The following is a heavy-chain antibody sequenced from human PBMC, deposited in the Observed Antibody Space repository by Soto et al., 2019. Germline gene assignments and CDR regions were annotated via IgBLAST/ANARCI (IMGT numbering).Heavy chain of an antibody. CDR1: GYTLTEVS. CDR3: ATVTGTIFAVVSDYYSYGMDV. J-gene: IGHJ6*02. D-gene: IGHD3-3*01. V-gene: IGHV1-24*01. Sequence: ASVKVSCKVSGYTLTEVSMHWVRQAPGKGLEWMGGFDPEDGETIYAQKFQGRVTMTEDTSTDTAYMELSSLRSEDTAVYYCATVTGTIFAVVSDYYSYGMDVWGQGITVTVSS. CDR2: FDPEDGET.